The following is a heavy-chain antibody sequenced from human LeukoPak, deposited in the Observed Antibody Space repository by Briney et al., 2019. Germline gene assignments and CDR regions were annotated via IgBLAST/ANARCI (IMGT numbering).Heavy chain of an antibody. CDR3: ARLGVGAFDI. CDR2: IYYSGST. Sequence: SETLSLTCTVSGGSISSSSYYWGWIRQPPGKGLEWIGSIYYSGSTYYNPSLKSRVTVSVDTSKNQFSLKLSSVTAADTAVYYCARLGVGAFDIWGQGTMVTVSS. J-gene: IGHJ3*02. CDR1: GGSISSSSYY. V-gene: IGHV4-39*01. D-gene: IGHD2-15*01.